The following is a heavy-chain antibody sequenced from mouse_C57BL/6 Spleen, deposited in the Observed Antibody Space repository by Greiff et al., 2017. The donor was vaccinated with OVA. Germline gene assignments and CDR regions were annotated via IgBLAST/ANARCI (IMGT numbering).Heavy chain of an antibody. CDR1: GYTFTEYT. J-gene: IGHJ4*01. Sequence: QVQLQQSGAELVKPGASVKLSCKASGYTFTEYTIHWVKQRSGQGLEWIGWFYPGSGSIKYNEKFKDKATLTADKSSSTVYMELSRLTSEDSAVYFCARHEEDYYGNREGYYAMDYWGQGTSVTVSS. CDR2: FYPGSGSI. CDR3: ARHEEDYYGNREGYYAMDY. D-gene: IGHD1-1*01. V-gene: IGHV1-62-2*01.